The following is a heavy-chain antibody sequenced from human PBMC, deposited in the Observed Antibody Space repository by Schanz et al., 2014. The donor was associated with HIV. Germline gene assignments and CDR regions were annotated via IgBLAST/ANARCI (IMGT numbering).Heavy chain of an antibody. V-gene: IGHV1-2*02. Sequence: QVQLVQSGAEVKKPGASVKVSCKASGYTFTSYGITWVRQAPGQGLEWMGWINPNSGGTKFAQKFQGRLTVTRDTSISTAYMELRGLRPDDTAIYYCARGLKDSSSSEAFHIWGQGTMVTVSS. CDR2: INPNSGGT. CDR3: ARGLKDSSSSEAFHI. CDR1: GYTFTSYG. J-gene: IGHJ3*02. D-gene: IGHD6-6*01.